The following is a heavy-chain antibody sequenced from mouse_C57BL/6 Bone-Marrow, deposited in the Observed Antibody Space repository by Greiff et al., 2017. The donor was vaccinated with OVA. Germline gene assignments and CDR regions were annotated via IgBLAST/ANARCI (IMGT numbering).Heavy chain of an antibody. CDR2: ISSGSSTI. V-gene: IGHV5-17*01. D-gene: IGHD4-1*01. CDR1: GFTFSDYG. CDR3: ASNWDEGYFDV. Sequence: EVKLVESGGGLVKPGGSLKLSCAASGFTFSDYGMHWVRQAPEKGLEWVAYISSGSSTIYYADTVKGRFTISRDNAKNTLFLQMTSLRSEDTAMYYCASNWDEGYFDVWGTGTTVTVSS. J-gene: IGHJ1*03.